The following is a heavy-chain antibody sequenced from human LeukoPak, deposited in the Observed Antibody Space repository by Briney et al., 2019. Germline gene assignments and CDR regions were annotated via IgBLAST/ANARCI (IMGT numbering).Heavy chain of an antibody. D-gene: IGHD3-22*01. CDR3: ASSGYYYDSSGYSAGEYFQH. Sequence: SVNVSCKASGGTFSSYAISWVRQAPGQGLEWMGGIIPIFGTANYAQKFQGRVTITADESTSTAYMELSSLRSEDTAVYYCASSGYYYDSSGYSAGEYFQHWGQGTLVTVSS. V-gene: IGHV1-69*13. CDR1: GGTFSSYA. CDR2: IIPIFGTA. J-gene: IGHJ1*01.